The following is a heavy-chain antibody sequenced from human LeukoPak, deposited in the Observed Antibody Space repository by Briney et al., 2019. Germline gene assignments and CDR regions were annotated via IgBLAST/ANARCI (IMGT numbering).Heavy chain of an antibody. J-gene: IGHJ4*02. CDR2: INSDGSST. Sequence: GGPLRLSCAASGFSFSNHWMHWVRQVPGKGLLWVSRINSDGSSTTYADSVKGRFTISRDNAKNTLYLQMNSLRDEDTAVYYCTRDVSQSSSWYGEFDYWGQGTQVTVSS. V-gene: IGHV3-74*03. CDR1: GFSFSNHW. D-gene: IGHD6-13*01. CDR3: TRDVSQSSSWYGEFDY.